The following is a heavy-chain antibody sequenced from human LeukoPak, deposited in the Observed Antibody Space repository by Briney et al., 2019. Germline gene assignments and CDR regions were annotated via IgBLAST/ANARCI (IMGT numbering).Heavy chain of an antibody. J-gene: IGHJ4*02. V-gene: IGHV3-13*01. D-gene: IGHD3-10*01. CDR1: GLTFSSYD. CDR2: IGATGDT. Sequence: GGSLRLSCAASGLTFSSYDMHWVRQAPGKGLEWVSSIGATGDTYYAGSVKGRFTISRENAKKSLYLQMSSLRVEDTAVYYCASSGTQGVINGHWGQGTLVTVSS. CDR3: ASSGTQGVINGH.